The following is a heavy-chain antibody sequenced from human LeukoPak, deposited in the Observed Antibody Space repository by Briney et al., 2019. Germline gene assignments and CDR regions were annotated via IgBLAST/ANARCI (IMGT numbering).Heavy chain of an antibody. V-gene: IGHV4-34*01. CDR1: GGSFSGYY. D-gene: IGHD2-21*01. CDR3: ARGNRRGYFDY. Sequence: SETLSLTCAVYGGSFSGYYWSWIRQPPGKGLEWIGEINHSGSTNYNPSLKSRVTISVDTSKNQFSLKLSSVTAADTAVYYRARGNRRGYFDYWGQGTLVTVSS. J-gene: IGHJ4*02. CDR2: INHSGST.